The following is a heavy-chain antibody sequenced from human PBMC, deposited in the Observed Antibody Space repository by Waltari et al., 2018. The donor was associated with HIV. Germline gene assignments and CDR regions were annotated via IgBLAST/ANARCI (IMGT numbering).Heavy chain of an antibody. Sequence: EVQLVESGGGLVKPGGSLRLACAASGFPFGSYIMNWVRQAPGKGLEWFSSIASSSSSYIYYAESVRGRFTISRDNAKNSLYLQMSSLRAEDTAVYYCAREMATVYVDYWGQGTLVTVSP. CDR2: IASSSSSYI. CDR1: GFPFGSYI. V-gene: IGHV3-21*01. D-gene: IGHD5-12*01. CDR3: AREMATVYVDY. J-gene: IGHJ4*02.